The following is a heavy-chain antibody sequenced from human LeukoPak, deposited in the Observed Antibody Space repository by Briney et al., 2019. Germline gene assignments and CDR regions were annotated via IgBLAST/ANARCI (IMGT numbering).Heavy chain of an antibody. Sequence: HSGGSLRLSCAASGFTVSSNYVSWVRQAPGKGLEWVSVLYSGGSTYYADSVKGRFTISRDTSKNTLYLQMNSLRAEDPAVYYCAREVGAYGMDVWGQGTTVTVSS. D-gene: IGHD2-2*01. CDR1: GFTVSSNY. J-gene: IGHJ6*02. V-gene: IGHV3-66*01. CDR3: AREVGAYGMDV. CDR2: LYSGGST.